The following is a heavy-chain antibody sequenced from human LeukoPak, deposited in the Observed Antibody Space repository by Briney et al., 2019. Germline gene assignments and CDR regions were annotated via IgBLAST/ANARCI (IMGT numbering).Heavy chain of an antibody. Sequence: PGGSLRLSCATSGFSFSSFWMSWVRQAPGKGLEWVANIKKDGSEKYYVDSVKGRFTISRDNVKNSLYLQMNSLRAEDTGVYYCTTNPYFDYWGQGAPVTVSS. V-gene: IGHV3-7*03. J-gene: IGHJ4*02. D-gene: IGHD2-8*01. CDR2: IKKDGSEK. CDR1: GFSFSSFW. CDR3: TTNPYFDY.